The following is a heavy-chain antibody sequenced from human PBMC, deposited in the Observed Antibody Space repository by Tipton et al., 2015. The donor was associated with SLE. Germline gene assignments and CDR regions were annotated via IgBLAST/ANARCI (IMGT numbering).Heavy chain of an antibody. V-gene: IGHV3-33*06. CDR2: IWDDGSQK. CDR1: GFTFSNYG. Sequence: SLRLSCAASGFTFSNYGMHWVRQAPGKGLEWVAVIWDDGSQKYHADSVKGRFAISRDNSKNTLYLQMLSLRHEDTGIYYCAKDPPDYGMDVWGQGTTVTVSS. J-gene: IGHJ6*02. CDR3: AKDPPDYGMDV.